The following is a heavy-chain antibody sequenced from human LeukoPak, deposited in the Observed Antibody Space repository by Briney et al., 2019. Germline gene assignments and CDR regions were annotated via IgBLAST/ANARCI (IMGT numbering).Heavy chain of an antibody. CDR3: AREGWGSSWYVMATPPTQYNWFDP. J-gene: IGHJ5*02. CDR1: GGSISSGGYY. Sequence: SETLSLTCTVSGGSISSGGYYWSWIRQHPGQGLEWIGYIYYSGSTYYNPSLKSRVTISVDTSKNQFSLKLSSVTAADTAVYYCAREGWGSSWYVMATPPTQYNWFDPWGQGTLVTVSS. D-gene: IGHD6-13*01. CDR2: IYYSGST. V-gene: IGHV4-31*03.